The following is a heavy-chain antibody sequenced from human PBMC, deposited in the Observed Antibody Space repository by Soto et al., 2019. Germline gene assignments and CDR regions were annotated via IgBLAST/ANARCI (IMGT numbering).Heavy chain of an antibody. CDR3: ARDLVDIVEDFDY. D-gene: IGHD5-12*01. Sequence: QVQLVQSGAEVKKPGSSVKVSCKASGGTFSSYTISWVRQAPGQGLEWMGRIIPILGIANYAQKFQGRVTITADKSTSTAYMELSSLRSEDTAVYYCARDLVDIVEDFDYWGQGTLVTVSS. V-gene: IGHV1-69*08. J-gene: IGHJ4*02. CDR2: IIPILGIA. CDR1: GGTFSSYT.